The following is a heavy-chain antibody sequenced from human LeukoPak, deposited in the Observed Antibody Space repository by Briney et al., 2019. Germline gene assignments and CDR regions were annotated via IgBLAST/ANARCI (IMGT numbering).Heavy chain of an antibody. D-gene: IGHD3-10*01. Sequence: SVKVCGKASGGTFSSYAISWVRQAPGQGLESMGGIIPILGTAKYAQKVQGRVTITAGKSTSTAYMELSSQRSEDTAVYYCARGGLWFGELSQYYFDYWGQGTQVNVSS. CDR2: IIPILGTA. V-gene: IGHV1-69*06. CDR1: GGTFSSYA. CDR3: ARGGLWFGELSQYYFDY. J-gene: IGHJ4*02.